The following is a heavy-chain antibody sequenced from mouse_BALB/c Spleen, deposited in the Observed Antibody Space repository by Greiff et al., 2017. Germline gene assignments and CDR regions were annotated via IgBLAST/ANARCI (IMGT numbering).Heavy chain of an antibody. CDR3: ARYPLFITTVVGAMDY. J-gene: IGHJ4*01. V-gene: IGHV3-8*02. D-gene: IGHD1-1*01. CDR2: ISYSGST. Sequence: EVKLQESGPSLVKPSQTLSLTCSVTGDSITSGYWNWIRKFPGNKLEYMGYISYSGSTYYNPSLKSRISITRDTSKNQYYLQLNSVTTEDTATYYCARYPLFITTVVGAMDYWGQGTSVTVSS. CDR1: GDSITSGY.